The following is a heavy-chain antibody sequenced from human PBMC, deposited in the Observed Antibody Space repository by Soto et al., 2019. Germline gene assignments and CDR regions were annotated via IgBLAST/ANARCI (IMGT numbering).Heavy chain of an antibody. D-gene: IGHD2-2*01. Sequence: PGGSLRLSCAGSGFTLSSYWMHWVRQAPGKGLVWVSRIDRDGSDTSYADSVKGRFTISRDNAKNTVHLQMNSLRAEDTAVYYCERVYCSRTSCSFFDSGGQGTLVTVS. CDR2: IDRDGSDT. J-gene: IGHJ4*02. CDR1: GFTLSSYW. CDR3: ERVYCSRTSCSFFDS. V-gene: IGHV3-74*01.